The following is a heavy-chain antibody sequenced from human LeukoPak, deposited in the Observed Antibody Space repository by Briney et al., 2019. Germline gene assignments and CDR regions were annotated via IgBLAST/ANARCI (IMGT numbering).Heavy chain of an antibody. CDR2: ISGSGGST. J-gene: IGHJ4*02. CDR1: GFTFSGYA. V-gene: IGHV3-23*01. CDR3: AKDQGMYCSSTSCYSDY. D-gene: IGHD2-2*01. Sequence: GGSLRFSCAASGFTFSGYAMSWVRQAPGKGVEWVSAISGSGGSTYYADSVKGRFTISRDNSKNTLYLQMKSLRAEDTAVYYCAKDQGMYCSSTSCYSDYWGQGTLVTVSS.